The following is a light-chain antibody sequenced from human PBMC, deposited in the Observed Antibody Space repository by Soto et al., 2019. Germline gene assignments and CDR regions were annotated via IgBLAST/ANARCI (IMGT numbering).Light chain of an antibody. Sequence: DIQMTQSPSTLSASVGDRVTITCRASQGISKWLAWYQQKPGKAPKLLIYGASSLENGVPSRFSGSGSGTEFTLTISSLQPDHFATYFCQQYNSYDMWSFGQGTKVDLK. V-gene: IGKV1-5*01. CDR3: QQYNSYDMWS. CDR1: QGISKW. J-gene: IGKJ1*01. CDR2: GAS.